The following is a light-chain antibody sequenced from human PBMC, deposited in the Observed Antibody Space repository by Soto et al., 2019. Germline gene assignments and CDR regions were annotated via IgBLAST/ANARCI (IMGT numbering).Light chain of an antibody. J-gene: IGLJ1*01. Sequence: QSALTQPRSVSGSPGQSVTISCTGASSDVGGYNYVSWYQQHPGKAPKLMIYDVSKRPSGVPDRFSGSKSGNTASLTISGLQTEDEADYYCCFYAGRSTEVFGIWIQV. CDR2: DVS. V-gene: IGLV2-11*01. CDR3: CFYAGRSTEV. CDR1: SSDVGGYNY.